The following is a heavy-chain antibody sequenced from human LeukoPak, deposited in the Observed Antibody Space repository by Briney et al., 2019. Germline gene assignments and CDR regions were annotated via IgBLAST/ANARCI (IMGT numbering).Heavy chain of an antibody. J-gene: IGHJ4*02. CDR3: ARDKYYDILTGYYDFDY. CDR1: GYTFTSYG. Sequence: ASVKVSCKASGYTFTSYGISWVRQAPGQGLECMGWISVYSGNTKYAQNFQDRFTMTTETSTSTAYMELRSLRSDDTAMYYCARDKYYDILTGYYDFDYWGQGTLVAVSS. D-gene: IGHD3-9*01. V-gene: IGHV1-18*04. CDR2: ISVYSGNT.